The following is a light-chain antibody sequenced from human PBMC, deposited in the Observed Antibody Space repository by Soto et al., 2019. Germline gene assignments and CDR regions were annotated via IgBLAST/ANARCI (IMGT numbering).Light chain of an antibody. J-gene: IGKJ1*01. V-gene: IGKV1-39*01. CDR2: EAS. CDR3: QQSYSSSWT. Sequence: DIHMTQSPSSLSVSVGDRVTITCRTSQNINAWLAWYQQGPGQAPKLLIYEASTLQSGVPSRFSGSGSGTDFTLTISSLQPEDFATYSCQQSYSSSWTFGQGTKVDIK. CDR1: QNINAW.